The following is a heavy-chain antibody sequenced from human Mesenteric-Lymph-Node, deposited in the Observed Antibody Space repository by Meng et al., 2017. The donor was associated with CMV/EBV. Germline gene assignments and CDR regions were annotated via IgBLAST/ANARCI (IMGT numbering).Heavy chain of an antibody. D-gene: IGHD3-22*01. CDR3: AKDFSSGWPRAFDI. V-gene: IGHV3-21*04. Sequence: GGSLRLSCAASGFSFSSYSMNWVRQAPGKGLEWVSSISSSSSFIYYADSVKGRFTISRDNAKNSLYLQMNTLTAEDTALYYCAKDFSSGWPRAFDIWGQGTVVTVSS. CDR2: ISSSSSFI. J-gene: IGHJ3*02. CDR1: GFSFSSYS.